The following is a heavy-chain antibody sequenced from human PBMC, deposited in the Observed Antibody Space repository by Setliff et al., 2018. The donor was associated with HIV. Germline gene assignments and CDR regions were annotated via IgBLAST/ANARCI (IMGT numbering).Heavy chain of an antibody. D-gene: IGHD1-1*01. CDR3: AQLGMVDDFDY. J-gene: IGHJ4*02. Sequence: SETLSLTCTVSGDSVSSRSYYWSWIRQPPGKGLEWIGYIYYSGRTNYNPSLKSRVTISVDTSKNHFSLKLRSVTAADTAVYYCAQLGMVDDFDYWGQGTLVTVSS. CDR1: GDSVSSRSYY. CDR2: IYYSGRT. V-gene: IGHV4-61*03.